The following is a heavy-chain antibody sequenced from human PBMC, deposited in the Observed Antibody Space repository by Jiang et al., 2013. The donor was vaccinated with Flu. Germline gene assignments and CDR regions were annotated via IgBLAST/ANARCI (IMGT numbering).Heavy chain of an antibody. CDR2: IYYSGST. CDR1: GGSISSYY. Sequence: KPSETLSLTCTVSGGSISSYYWSWIRQPPGKGLEWIGYIYYSGSTNYNPSLKSRVTISVDTSKNQFSLKLSSVTAADTAVYYCARHAGSRTINFDDIVVVPAAIYPNWFDPWGQGTLVTVSS. D-gene: IGHD2-2*02. J-gene: IGHJ5*02. CDR3: ARHAGSRTINFDDIVVVPAAIYPNWFDP. V-gene: IGHV4-59*08.